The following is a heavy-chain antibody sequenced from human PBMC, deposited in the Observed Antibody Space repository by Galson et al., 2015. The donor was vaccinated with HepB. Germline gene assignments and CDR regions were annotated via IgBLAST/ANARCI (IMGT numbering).Heavy chain of an antibody. CDR2: IWYDGSNK. J-gene: IGHJ4*02. CDR1: GFTSSSYG. Sequence: SLRLSCAASGFTSSSYGMHWVRQAPGKGLEWVAVIWYDGSNKYYADSVKGRFTISRDNSKNTLYLQMNSLRAEDTAVYYCASTNSGSYHTGGYFDYWGQGTLVTVSS. CDR3: ASTNSGSYHTGGYFDY. D-gene: IGHD1-26*01. V-gene: IGHV3-33*01.